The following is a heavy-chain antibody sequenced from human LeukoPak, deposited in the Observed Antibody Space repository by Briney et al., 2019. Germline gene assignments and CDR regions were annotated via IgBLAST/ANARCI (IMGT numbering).Heavy chain of an antibody. Sequence: ASVKVSCKASGYTFTGYYMHWVRQAPGQGLEWMGWINPNSGGTNYAQKFQGWVTMTRDTSISTACMELSRLRSDDTAVYYCARSPSPTAFFDYWGQGTLVTVSS. D-gene: IGHD3-3*02. CDR2: INPNSGGT. V-gene: IGHV1-2*04. CDR1: GYTFTGYY. CDR3: ARSPSPTAFFDY. J-gene: IGHJ4*02.